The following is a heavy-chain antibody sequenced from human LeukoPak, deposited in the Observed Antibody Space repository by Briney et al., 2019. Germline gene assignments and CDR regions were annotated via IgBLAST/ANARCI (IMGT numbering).Heavy chain of an antibody. D-gene: IGHD3-9*01. Sequence: VASVKVSCKASGYTFTSYDINWVRQATGQGLEWMGWMNPNSGNTGYAQKFQGRVTMTRNTSISTAYMELSSLRSEDTAVYYCARGRHYDILTGYYNYYGMDVWGHGTTVTVSS. CDR3: ARGRHYDILTGYYNYYGMDV. V-gene: IGHV1-8*01. J-gene: IGHJ6*02. CDR2: MNPNSGNT. CDR1: GYTFTSYD.